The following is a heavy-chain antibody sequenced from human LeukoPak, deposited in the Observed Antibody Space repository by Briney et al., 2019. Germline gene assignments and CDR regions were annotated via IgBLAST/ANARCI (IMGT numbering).Heavy chain of an antibody. CDR1: GFTFSSYG. CDR2: IWYDGSNK. J-gene: IGHJ4*02. V-gene: IGHV3-33*01. Sequence: GGSLRLSCAASGFTFSSYGMHWVRQAPGKGLEWVAVIWYDGSNKYYADSVKGRFTISRDNSKNTLYLQMNSLRAEDTAVYYCASLWFGESDHPVMDSWGQGTLVTVSS. D-gene: IGHD3-10*01. CDR3: ASLWFGESDHPVMDS.